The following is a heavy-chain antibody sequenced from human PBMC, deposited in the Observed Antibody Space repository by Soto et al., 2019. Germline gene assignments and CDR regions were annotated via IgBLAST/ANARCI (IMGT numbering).Heavy chain of an antibody. Sequence: GGSLRLSCAASGFTFSSYAMSWVRQAPGKGLEWVSAISGSGGSTYYADSVKGRFTISRDNSKNTLYLQMNSLRAEDTAVYYCAKVNGDYVLTDGDDSAFDYWGQGTLVTVSS. D-gene: IGHD4-17*01. J-gene: IGHJ4*02. CDR3: AKVNGDYVLTDGDDSAFDY. V-gene: IGHV3-23*01. CDR2: ISGSGGST. CDR1: GFTFSSYA.